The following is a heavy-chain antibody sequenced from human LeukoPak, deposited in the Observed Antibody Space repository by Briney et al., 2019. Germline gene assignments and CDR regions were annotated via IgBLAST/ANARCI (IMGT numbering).Heavy chain of an antibody. J-gene: IGHJ4*02. D-gene: IGHD3-10*01. CDR1: GGSISSSSYY. Sequence: SETLSLTCTVSGGSISSSSYYWGWIRQPPGKGLEWIGSIYYSGSTYYNPSLKSRVTISVDTSKNQFSLKLSSVTAADTAVYYCAREAVMVRGVIITGPSFDYWGQGTLVTVSS. CDR3: AREAVMVRGVIITGPSFDY. V-gene: IGHV4-39*07. CDR2: IYYSGST.